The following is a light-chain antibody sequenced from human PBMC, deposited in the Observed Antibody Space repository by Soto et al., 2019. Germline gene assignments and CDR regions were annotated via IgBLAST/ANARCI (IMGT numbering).Light chain of an antibody. Sequence: LHWLAGECATLSCRYNQSVRSNFLAWYQQKPGQAPRLLIYGASNRATGIPDRFSCSGSGKDFYVSSPRMEAEDFSRYFWQRYQSWRTIGQRTKVDIK. V-gene: IGKV3-20*01. J-gene: IGKJ1*01. CDR1: QSVRSNF. CDR2: GAS. CDR3: QRYQSWRT.